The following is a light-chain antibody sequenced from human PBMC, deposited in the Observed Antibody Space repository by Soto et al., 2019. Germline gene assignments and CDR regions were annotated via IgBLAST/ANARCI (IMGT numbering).Light chain of an antibody. CDR2: DSS. CDR1: QNINRY. V-gene: IGKV1-5*01. Sequence: DIQITQSPSTLSEFVGDTVTITCRASQNINRYLAWYQQKPGKAPKLLIYDSSTLERGVPSRFNGSGSATAFTLTISSLKPEDLATYYCQQYYTSSPLTFGGGTKVDIK. CDR3: QQYYTSSPLT. J-gene: IGKJ4*01.